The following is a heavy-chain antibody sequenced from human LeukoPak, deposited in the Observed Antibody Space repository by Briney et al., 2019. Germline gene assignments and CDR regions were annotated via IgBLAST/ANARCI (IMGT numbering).Heavy chain of an antibody. D-gene: IGHD1-26*01. Sequence: GASVKVSCKASGYTFTDYYMHWARQAPGQGLEWMGWINPNSGDTNYAQKFQGRVTLTRDTSISTAYMELSRLRSDDTAVYYCATQSSGSYYRYWGQGTLVTVSS. CDR1: GYTFTDYY. J-gene: IGHJ4*02. CDR2: INPNSGDT. V-gene: IGHV1-2*02. CDR3: ATQSSGSYYRY.